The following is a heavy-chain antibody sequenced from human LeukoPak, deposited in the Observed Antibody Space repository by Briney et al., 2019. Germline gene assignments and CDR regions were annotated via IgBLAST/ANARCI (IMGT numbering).Heavy chain of an antibody. V-gene: IGHV3-30*18. CDR3: AKGVYSGYDPTAFDP. CDR2: ISYDGSNK. Sequence: PGGSLRLSCAASGFTFSSYGMHWVRQAPGKGLEWVAVISYDGSNKYYADSVKGRFTISRDNSKNTLYLQMNSLRAEDTAVYYCAKGVYSGYDPTAFDPWGRGTLVTVSS. J-gene: IGHJ5*02. D-gene: IGHD5-12*01. CDR1: GFTFSSYG.